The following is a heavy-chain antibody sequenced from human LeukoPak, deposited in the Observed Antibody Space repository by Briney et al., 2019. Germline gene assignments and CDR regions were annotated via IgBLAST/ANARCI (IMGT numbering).Heavy chain of an antibody. V-gene: IGHV1-69*02. J-gene: IGHJ3*02. CDR1: GGTFISYT. D-gene: IGHD2-8*01. CDR3: ATGGCTNGVCFDAFDI. Sequence: GASVKVSCKASGGTFISYTISWVRQAPGQGLEWRGRIIPILGIANYAQKFQGRVTITADKSTSTAYMELSSLRSEDTAVYYCATGGCTNGVCFDAFDIWGQGTMVTVSS. CDR2: IIPILGIA.